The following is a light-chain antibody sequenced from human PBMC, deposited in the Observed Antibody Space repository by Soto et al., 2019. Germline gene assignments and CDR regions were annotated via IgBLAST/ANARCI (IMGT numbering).Light chain of an antibody. Sequence: PGERATLPCRASQSLSSSLAWYQQKPGQAPRVLIYDTSTRAPGIPARFSGSGSGTDFTLTISSLEPEDSAVYYCQQYGSSSWTFGQGTKVDIK. CDR1: QSLSSS. CDR2: DTS. J-gene: IGKJ1*01. V-gene: IGKV3-11*01. CDR3: QQYGSSSWT.